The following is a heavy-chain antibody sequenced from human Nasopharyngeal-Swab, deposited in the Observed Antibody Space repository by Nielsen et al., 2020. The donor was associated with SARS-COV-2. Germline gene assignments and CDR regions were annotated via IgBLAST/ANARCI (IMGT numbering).Heavy chain of an antibody. CDR3: ARGELELRNYYYGMDV. CDR1: GFTFSDYY. J-gene: IGHJ6*02. D-gene: IGHD1-7*01. V-gene: IGHV3-11*04. CDR2: ISSSGSTI. Sequence: GESLKISCAASGFTFSDYYMSWIRQAPGKGLEWVSYISSSGSTIYYADSVKGRFTISRDNAKNSLYLQMNSLRAEDTAVYYCARGELELRNYYYGMDVWGQGTTVTVSS.